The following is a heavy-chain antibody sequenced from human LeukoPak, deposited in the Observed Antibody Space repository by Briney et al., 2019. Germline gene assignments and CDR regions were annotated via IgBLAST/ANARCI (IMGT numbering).Heavy chain of an antibody. Sequence: SETLSLTCAVYGGSFSGYYWSWIRQPPGKGLEWIGEINHSGSTNYNPSLKSRVTISVDTSKNQFSLKLSSVTAADTAVYYCARGRSYYDSSGYYRPRYFDLWGRGTLVTVSS. D-gene: IGHD3-22*01. J-gene: IGHJ2*01. CDR1: GGSFSGYY. V-gene: IGHV4-34*01. CDR3: ARGRSYYDSSGYYRPRYFDL. CDR2: INHSGST.